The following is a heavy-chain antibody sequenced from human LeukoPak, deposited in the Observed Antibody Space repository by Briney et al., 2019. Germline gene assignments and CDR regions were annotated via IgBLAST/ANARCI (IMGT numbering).Heavy chain of an antibody. Sequence: GGSLRLSCAASGFTFSSYAMSWVRQAPGKGLEWVSTISGSGGSTYYADSVKGRFTISRDNSKNTLYLQMNSLRAEDTAVYYCAKGTHSGYSYGYYYYYYMDVWGKGTTVIVSS. CDR2: ISGSGGST. V-gene: IGHV3-23*01. J-gene: IGHJ6*03. CDR3: AKGTHSGYSYGYYYYYYMDV. D-gene: IGHD5-18*01. CDR1: GFTFSSYA.